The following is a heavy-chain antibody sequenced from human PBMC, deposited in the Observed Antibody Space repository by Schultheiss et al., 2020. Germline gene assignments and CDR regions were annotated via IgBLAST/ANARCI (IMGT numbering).Heavy chain of an antibody. J-gene: IGHJ6*02. CDR2: IYYSGGT. D-gene: IGHD3-16*01. Sequence: SQTLSLTCAVYGGSFSGYYWSWIRQPAGKGLEWIGHIYYSGGTNYNPSLKSRVTISVDTSKNQFSLKLRSLTAADTAVNYCAKDDHVSYYYYYYGMDVWGQGTTVTVSS. V-gene: IGHV4-59*12. CDR3: AKDDHVSYYYYYYGMDV. CDR1: GGSFSGYY.